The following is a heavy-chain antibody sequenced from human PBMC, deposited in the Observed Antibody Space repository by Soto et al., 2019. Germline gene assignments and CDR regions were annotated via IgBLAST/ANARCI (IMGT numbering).Heavy chain of an antibody. V-gene: IGHV1-69*06. J-gene: IGHJ6*02. CDR2: IIPLFGTV. D-gene: IGHD2-15*01. CDR3: ASTDCSSHSCSIRGHHYYDGMDF. Sequence: QVQLVQSGSEVKKPGSSVRVSCKGSGATFSSYAVTWVRKAPGQGLEWMGGIIPLFGTVDFAQKFPGRITVVAETSRTTVDIELRSLTSEDTALKYCASTDCSSHSCSIRGHHYYDGMDFWGQGTSVTVS. CDR1: GATFSSYA.